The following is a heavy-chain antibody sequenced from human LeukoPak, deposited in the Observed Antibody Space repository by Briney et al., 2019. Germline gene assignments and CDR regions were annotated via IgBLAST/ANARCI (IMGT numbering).Heavy chain of an antibody. CDR3: AGAERYSSYPSFMDD. V-gene: IGHV3-48*03. J-gene: IGHJ4*02. CDR1: GFTFSSYE. D-gene: IGHD5-18*01. CDR2: ISSSGSSI. Sequence: GGSLRLSCVASGFTFSSYEMNWVRQAPGKGLEWVSYISSSGSSIYYPDSVKGRFTISRDNAKNSLYLQMYSLRAEETAVYYCAGAERYSSYPSFMDDWGQGTPVTVSS.